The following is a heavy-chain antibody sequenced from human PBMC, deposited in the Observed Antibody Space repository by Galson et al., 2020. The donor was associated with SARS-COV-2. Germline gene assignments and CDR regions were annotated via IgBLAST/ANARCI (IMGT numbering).Heavy chain of an antibody. J-gene: IGHJ6*02. V-gene: IGHV1-18*01. D-gene: IGHD4-17*01. CDR2: ISAYNGDT. CDR1: GYTLTSYG. Sequence: ASVKVSCKASGYTLTSYGISWLRQAPAQGLEWMGWISAYNGDTHYAQKLQGRVTMTTHTSTSTAYMELRSLRSDDTAVYYCARVSTYGDYAWGLWDLKDYGIDVWGQGTTVTVSS. CDR3: ARVSTYGDYAWGLWDLKDYGIDV.